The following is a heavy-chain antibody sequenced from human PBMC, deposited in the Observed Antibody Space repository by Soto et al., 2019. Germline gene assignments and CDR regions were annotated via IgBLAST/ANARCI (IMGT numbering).Heavy chain of an antibody. V-gene: IGHV3-21*04. CDR1: GFTFSNYS. J-gene: IGHJ5*02. CDR2: ISSSSSYI. CDR3: ARDRSGSYLDVVIGWFDP. Sequence: GGSLRLSCAASGFTFSNYSLNWVRQAPGKGLEWVSSISSSSSYIYYADSVEGRFTISRDNAKNSLYLQMSSLRSEDTAVYYCARDRSGSYLDVVIGWFDPWGQGTLVTVSS. D-gene: IGHD1-26*01.